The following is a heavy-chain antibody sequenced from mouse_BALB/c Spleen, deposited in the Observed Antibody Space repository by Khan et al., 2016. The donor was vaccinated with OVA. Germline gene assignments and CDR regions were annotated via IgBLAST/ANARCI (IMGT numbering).Heavy chain of an antibody. J-gene: IGHJ1*01. CDR2: ISSGGTYT. Sequence: EVQLVESGGGLVKPGGSLKISCAASGFTFSSYAMSWVRQSPEKRLAWVAEISSGGTYTYYPDTVTGRFTISRDNAKNTLYLEMSSLRSEDTAIYYCARLLPYFDVWGAGTTVTVSS. CDR1: GFTFSSYA. D-gene: IGHD1-1*01. CDR3: ARLLPYFDV. V-gene: IGHV5-9-4*01.